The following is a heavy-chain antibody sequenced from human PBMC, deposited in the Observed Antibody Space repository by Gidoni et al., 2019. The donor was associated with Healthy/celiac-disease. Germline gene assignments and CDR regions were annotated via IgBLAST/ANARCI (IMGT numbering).Heavy chain of an antibody. CDR2: ISGSGGST. CDR3: AKDWGVGSIAVAGTVY. Sequence: EVQLLESGGGLVQPGGSLRLSCAASGFTFSSYAMSWVRQAPGKGLEWVSAISGSGGSTYYADSVKGRFTISRDNSKNTLYLQMNSLRAEDTAVYYCAKDWGVGSIAVAGTVYWGQGTLVTVSS. J-gene: IGHJ4*02. CDR1: GFTFSSYA. D-gene: IGHD6-19*01. V-gene: IGHV3-23*01.